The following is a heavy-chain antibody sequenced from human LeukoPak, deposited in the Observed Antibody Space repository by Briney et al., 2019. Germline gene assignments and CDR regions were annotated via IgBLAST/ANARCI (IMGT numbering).Heavy chain of an antibody. J-gene: IGHJ4*02. D-gene: IGHD6-13*01. Sequence: GSLRLSCAASGFTFSNDWMSWVRQPPGKGLEWIGSIYYSGSTYYSPSLKSRLTISVDTSKNQFSLKLSSVTAADTAVFYCARGLSAAVDYWGQGTLVTVSS. CDR3: ARGLSAAVDY. CDR2: IYYSGST. CDR1: GFTFSNDW. V-gene: IGHV4-39*01.